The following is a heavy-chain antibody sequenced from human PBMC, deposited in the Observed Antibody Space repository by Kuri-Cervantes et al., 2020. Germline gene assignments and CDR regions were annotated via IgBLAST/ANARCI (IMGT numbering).Heavy chain of an antibody. Sequence: GSLRLSCTVSGGSISSSSYYWGWIRQPPGKGLEWIGSIYYSGSTYYNPSLKSRVTISVDTSKNQFSLKLSSVTAADTAVYYCAKDGDYYDSSGYFQHWGQGTLVTVSS. D-gene: IGHD3-22*01. CDR2: IYYSGST. J-gene: IGHJ1*01. CDR1: GGSISSSSYY. CDR3: AKDGDYYDSSGYFQH. V-gene: IGHV4-39*02.